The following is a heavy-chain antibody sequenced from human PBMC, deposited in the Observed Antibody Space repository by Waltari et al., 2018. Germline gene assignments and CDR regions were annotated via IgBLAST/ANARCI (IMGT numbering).Heavy chain of an antibody. CDR1: GYTFTDYY. CDR3: ATNRDVAAAGNNYYYHGMDV. CDR2: VDPEDGET. J-gene: IGHJ6*02. Sequence: EVQLVQSGAEVKKPGATVKISCKVSGYTFTDYYMHWVQQAPGNGLEWMGRVDPEDGETIYAEKFQGRVTITADTSTDTAYMELSSLRSEDTAVYYCATNRDVAAAGNNYYYHGMDVWGQGTTVTVSS. D-gene: IGHD6-13*01. V-gene: IGHV1-69-2*01.